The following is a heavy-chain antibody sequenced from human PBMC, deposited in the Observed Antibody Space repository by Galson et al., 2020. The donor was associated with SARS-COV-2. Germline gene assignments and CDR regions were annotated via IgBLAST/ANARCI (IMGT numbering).Heavy chain of an antibody. CDR2: VNPNSGKT. CDR3: ARPSKPTVTGGTFDP. J-gene: IGHJ5*02. D-gene: IGHD4-17*01. V-gene: IGHV1-8*01. CDR1: GYTFTSYD. Sequence: ASVKVSCKASGYTFTSYDINWVRQVTGQGLEWMGWVNPNSGKTGYAQKFQGRVIMTMDTSTNTAYMELSGLRSEDTAVYYCARPSKPTVTGGTFDPWGQGTLVTVSS.